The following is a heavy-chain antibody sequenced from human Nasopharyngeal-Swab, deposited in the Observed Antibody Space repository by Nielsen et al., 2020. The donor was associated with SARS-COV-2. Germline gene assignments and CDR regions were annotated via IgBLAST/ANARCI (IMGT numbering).Heavy chain of an antibody. V-gene: IGHV3-48*03. J-gene: IGHJ4*02. D-gene: IGHD5-12*01. CDR1: GFTFSSYE. Sequence: GESLKISCAASGFTFSSYEMNWVRQAPGKGLEWVSYISSSGSTIYYADSVKGRFTISRDNAKNSLYLQMNSLRTEDTALYYCANEGGYSGHGTFDYWGQGTLVTVSS. CDR2: ISSSGSTI. CDR3: ANEGGYSGHGTFDY.